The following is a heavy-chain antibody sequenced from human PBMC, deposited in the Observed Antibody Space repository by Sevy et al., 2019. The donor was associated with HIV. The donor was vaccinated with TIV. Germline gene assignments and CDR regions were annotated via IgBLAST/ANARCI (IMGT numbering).Heavy chain of an antibody. V-gene: IGHV3-30*04. CDR2: ISYDGSRT. CDR1: GFTFSDYT. CDR3: TRVRGLLGWFDS. J-gene: IGHJ5*01. D-gene: IGHD3-10*01. Sequence: GGSLRLSCAASGFTFSDYTIHWVRQAPGKGLEWVSVISYDGSRTSYADSVKGRFTISRDNSKKTLFLQMNSLRAEDTAVYYCTRVRGLLGWFDSWGQGTLVTVSS.